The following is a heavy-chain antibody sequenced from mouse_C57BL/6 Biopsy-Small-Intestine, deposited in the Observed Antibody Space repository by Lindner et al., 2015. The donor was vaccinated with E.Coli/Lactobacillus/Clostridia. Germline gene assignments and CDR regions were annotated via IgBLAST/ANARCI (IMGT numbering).Heavy chain of an antibody. CDR3: VRSYYGNYFDY. Sequence: VQLQESGPELVKPGASVKISCKASGYAFSSSWMNWVKQRPGKGLEWIGRIYPGDGDTNYNGKFKGKATLTADESSSTAYIQLSSLTSEDSAVYFCVRSYYGNYFDYWGQGTTLTVSS. CDR2: IYPGDGDT. CDR1: GYAFSSSW. D-gene: IGHD2-10*01. J-gene: IGHJ2*01. V-gene: IGHV1-82*01.